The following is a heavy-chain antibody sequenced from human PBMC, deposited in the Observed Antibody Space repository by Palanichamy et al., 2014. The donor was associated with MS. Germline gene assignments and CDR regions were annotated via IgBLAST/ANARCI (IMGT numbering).Heavy chain of an antibody. V-gene: IGHV3-74*01. J-gene: IGHJ5*02. CDR3: AKSDWFDP. CDR2: IKYDGSIT. CDR1: GFSISGYW. Sequence: EVQLVESGGGSVQPGGSLRLSCVASGFSISGYWMHWVRQPPGKGLEWVSRIKYDGSITSYADSVKGRFTISRDTAKNTLYLQMNSLRVEDTAVYYCAKSDWFDPWGQGTLVTVSS.